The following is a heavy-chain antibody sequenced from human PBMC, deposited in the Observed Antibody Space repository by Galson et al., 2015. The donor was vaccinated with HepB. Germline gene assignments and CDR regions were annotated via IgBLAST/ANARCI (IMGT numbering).Heavy chain of an antibody. Sequence: SVKVSCKASGYTFTGYYMHWVRQAPGQGLEWMGWINPNSGGTNYAQKFQGWVTMTRDASISTAYMELSRLRSDDTAVYYCAREASGRGPNVFYYYYYGMDVWGQGTTVTVSS. CDR2: INPNSGGT. J-gene: IGHJ6*02. CDR3: AREASGRGPNVFYYYYYGMDV. D-gene: IGHD1-26*01. V-gene: IGHV1-2*04. CDR1: GYTFTGYY.